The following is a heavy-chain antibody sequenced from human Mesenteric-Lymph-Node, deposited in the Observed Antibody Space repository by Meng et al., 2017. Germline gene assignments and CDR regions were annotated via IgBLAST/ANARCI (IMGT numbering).Heavy chain of an antibody. V-gene: IGHV3-74*01. Sequence: GESLKISCAASGFTFSSYWMHWVRQAPGKGLVWVSRINSDGSSTSYADSVKGRFTISRDNAKNTLYLQMNSLRAEDTAVYYCARVGATVSNYYDSSGSDYWGQGSLVTVSS. CDR2: INSDGSST. CDR1: GFTFSSYW. D-gene: IGHD3-22*01. CDR3: ARVGATVSNYYDSSGSDY. J-gene: IGHJ4*02.